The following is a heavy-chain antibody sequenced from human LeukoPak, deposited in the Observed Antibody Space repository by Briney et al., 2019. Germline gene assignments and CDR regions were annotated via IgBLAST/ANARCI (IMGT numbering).Heavy chain of an antibody. CDR3: AREGSYGESDY. V-gene: IGHV3-64*01. D-gene: IGHD3-16*01. Sequence: GGSLRLSCAASGFTFSAYGMHWVRQAPGKGLEYVSAINTNGGSTYYANSVKGRFTISRDNSRSTPYLQMGSLRTEDMAVYYCAREGSYGESDYWGQGTLVTVSS. J-gene: IGHJ4*02. CDR2: INTNGGST. CDR1: GFTFSAYG.